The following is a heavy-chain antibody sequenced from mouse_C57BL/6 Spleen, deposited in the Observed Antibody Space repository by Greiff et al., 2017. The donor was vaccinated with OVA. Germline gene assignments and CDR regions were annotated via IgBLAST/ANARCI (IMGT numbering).Heavy chain of an antibody. CDR1: GYAFSSSW. V-gene: IGHV1-82*01. D-gene: IGHD3-2*02. J-gene: IGHJ2*01. CDR2: IYPGDGDT. Sequence: QVQLQQSGPELVKPGASVKISCKASGYAFSSSWMNWVQQRPGKGLEWIGRIYPGDGDTNYNGKFKGKATLTADKSSSTAYMQLSSLTSEDSAVYFCARQLTFDYWGQGTTLTVSS. CDR3: ARQLTFDY.